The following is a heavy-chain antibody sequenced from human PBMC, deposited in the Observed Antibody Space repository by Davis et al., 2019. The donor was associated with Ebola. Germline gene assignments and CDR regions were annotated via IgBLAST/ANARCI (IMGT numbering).Heavy chain of an antibody. CDR2: VNGNSGAT. D-gene: IGHD3-10*01. CDR3: ARGRYYPDY. CDR1: RYTFASYE. J-gene: IGHJ4*02. Sequence: ASVKVSCKASRYTFASYEINWVRQATGQGLEWMGWVNGNSGATWYAQKFQGRVTMTRDTSTNTAYMELSSLRSDDTAVYYCARGRYYPDYWGQGTLVPVSS. V-gene: IGHV1-8*01.